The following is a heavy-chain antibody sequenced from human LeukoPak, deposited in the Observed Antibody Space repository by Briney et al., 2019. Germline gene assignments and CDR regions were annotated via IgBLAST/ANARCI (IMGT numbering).Heavy chain of an antibody. V-gene: IGHV5-51*01. Sequence: GESLKISCKASGYSFTSYLIAWVRQMPGKGPEWMGIIHPGDSSARYSPSFQGQVTVSVDQSITTAYLQWTSLKASDTAMYYCAREYWGNLDYWGQGTLVTVSS. D-gene: IGHD7-27*01. CDR3: AREYWGNLDY. CDR2: IHPGDSSA. J-gene: IGHJ4*02. CDR1: GYSFTSYL.